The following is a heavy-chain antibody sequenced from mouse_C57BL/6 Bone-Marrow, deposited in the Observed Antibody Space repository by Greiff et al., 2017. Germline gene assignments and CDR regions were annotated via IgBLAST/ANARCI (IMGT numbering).Heavy chain of an antibody. Sequence: EVQRVESGGGLVQPGGSLKLSCAASGFTFSDYYMYWVRQTPEKRLEWVAYISNGGGSTYYPDTVKGRFTISRDNAKNTLYLQMSRLKSEDTAMYYCARPYYYGSSYVAWFAYWGQGTLVTVSA. CDR2: ISNGGGST. V-gene: IGHV5-12*01. D-gene: IGHD1-1*01. J-gene: IGHJ3*01. CDR1: GFTFSDYY. CDR3: ARPYYYGSSYVAWFAY.